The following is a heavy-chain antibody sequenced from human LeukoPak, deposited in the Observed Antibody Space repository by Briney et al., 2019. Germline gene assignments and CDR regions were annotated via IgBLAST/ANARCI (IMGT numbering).Heavy chain of an antibody. D-gene: IGHD5-12*01. CDR1: GGSFSGFY. Sequence: SETLSLTCAVYGGSFSGFYWNWIRQPPGKGLEWIGEIDHSGSTNYNPSLKSRVTISVDKSKNQFSLKLSSVTAADTAVYYCARVISLEWLRALDYWGQGTLVTVSS. J-gene: IGHJ4*02. CDR2: IDHSGST. CDR3: ARVISLEWLRALDY. V-gene: IGHV4-34*01.